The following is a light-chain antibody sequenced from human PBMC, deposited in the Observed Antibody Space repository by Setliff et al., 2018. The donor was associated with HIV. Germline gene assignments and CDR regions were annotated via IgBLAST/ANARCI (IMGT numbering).Light chain of an antibody. V-gene: IGLV2-14*01. J-gene: IGLJ1*01. CDR3: SSYAITNTRP. CDR1: SSDVGGYSN. CDR2: EVR. Sequence: QSALAQPASVSGSPGQSITISCTGTSSDVGGYSNVSWYQQHPAKAPKLILYEVRNRPSGVSNRFSGSKSGNTASLTISGLQAEDEADYYCSSYAITNTRPFGTGTKV.